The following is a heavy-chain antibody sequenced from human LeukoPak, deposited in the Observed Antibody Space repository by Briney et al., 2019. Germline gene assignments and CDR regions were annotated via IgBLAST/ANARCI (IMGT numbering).Heavy chain of an antibody. Sequence: PGGSLRLSCEASGFTASNNYMNWVRQAPGKGLEWVSVIYSGGSTYYADSVKGRFTISRDNSKNTLYLQMNSLRAEDTAAYYCARDYYYDSSGYRIFDYWGQGTLVTVSS. V-gene: IGHV3-66*01. J-gene: IGHJ4*02. D-gene: IGHD3-22*01. CDR2: IYSGGST. CDR1: GFTASNNY. CDR3: ARDYYYDSSGYRIFDY.